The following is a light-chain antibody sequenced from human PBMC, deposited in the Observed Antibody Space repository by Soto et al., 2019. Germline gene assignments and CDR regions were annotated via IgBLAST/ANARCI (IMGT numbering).Light chain of an antibody. CDR2: RSN. CDR3: GSWDHSVSGFA. Sequence: QSVLTQPPSVSAAPGQKVTISCSGSTSNIGNNYVSWFQQLPGTAPKLIIYRSNRRPSGIPDRFSASKSGTSATLGITGLQTGDEADYYCGSWDHSVSGFAFGTGTKVTVL. CDR1: TSNIGNNY. J-gene: IGLJ1*01. V-gene: IGLV1-51*02.